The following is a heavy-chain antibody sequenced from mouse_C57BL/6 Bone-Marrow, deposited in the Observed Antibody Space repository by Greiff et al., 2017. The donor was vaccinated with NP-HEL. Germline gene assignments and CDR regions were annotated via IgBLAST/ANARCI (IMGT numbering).Heavy chain of an antibody. Sequence: QVQLQQSGAELARPGASVKLSCKASGYTFTSYGISWVKQRTGQGLEWIGEIYPRSGNTYYNEKFKGKATLTADKSSSTAYMELRSRTSEDSAVYCCARLRHLAMDYWGQGTSVTVSS. D-gene: IGHD2-12*01. CDR2: IYPRSGNT. CDR1: GYTFTSYG. CDR3: ARLRHLAMDY. V-gene: IGHV1-81*01. J-gene: IGHJ4*01.